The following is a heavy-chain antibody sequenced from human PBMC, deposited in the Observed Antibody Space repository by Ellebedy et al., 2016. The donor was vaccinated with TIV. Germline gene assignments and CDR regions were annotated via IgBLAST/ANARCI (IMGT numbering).Heavy chain of an antibody. CDR3: TSWGDYGGNRHLDY. J-gene: IGHJ4*02. Sequence: SETLSLTXTVSGGSISSDYWNWIRQPPGKGLEWIGFIYYTGSTNYNPSLKSRVTISGDTSKNQFSLELSSVTAADTAVYYCTSWGDYGGNRHLDYWGQGTPVTVAS. D-gene: IGHD4-23*01. V-gene: IGHV4-59*01. CDR2: IYYTGST. CDR1: GGSISSDY.